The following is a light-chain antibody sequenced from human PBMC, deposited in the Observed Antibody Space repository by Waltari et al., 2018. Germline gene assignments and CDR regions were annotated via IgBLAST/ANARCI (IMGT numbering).Light chain of an antibody. CDR2: EGT. CDR1: TSDIGNHDY. J-gene: IGLJ2*01. CDR3: SSYTGGSTLLV. V-gene: IGLV2-14*01. Sequence: QSALTQPASVSGSPGQSITISCTGTTSDIGNHDYVSWYQQHPGKAPKLLIYEGTNRPSGVSPRFSGSKSGSTASLTISGLQADDEAHYYCSSYTGGSTLLVFGGGTDLTVL.